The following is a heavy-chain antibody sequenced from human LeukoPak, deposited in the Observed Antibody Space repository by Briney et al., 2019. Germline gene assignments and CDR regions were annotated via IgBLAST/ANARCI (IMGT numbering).Heavy chain of an antibody. Sequence: ASVKVSCKASGYTFTGYYMHWVRQAPGQGLEWMGWINPNSGGTNYAQKFQGWVTMTRDTSISTAYMELSRLRSDDTAVYYCARSGGSDSSEIDYWGQGTLVTVSS. CDR3: ARSGGSDSSEIDY. CDR1: GYTFTGYY. J-gene: IGHJ4*02. CDR2: INPNSGGT. V-gene: IGHV1-2*04. D-gene: IGHD3-22*01.